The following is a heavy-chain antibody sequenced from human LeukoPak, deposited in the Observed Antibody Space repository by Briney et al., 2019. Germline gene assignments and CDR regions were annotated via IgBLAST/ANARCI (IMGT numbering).Heavy chain of an antibody. CDR1: GYTFSSYE. V-gene: IGHV3-48*03. CDR3: ARQIVGATGLDY. D-gene: IGHD1-26*01. CDR2: ISSSGRTV. J-gene: IGHJ4*02. Sequence: GGSLRLSCAASGYTFSSYEMKWVRQAPGKGLDSVSYISSSGRTVYYADSVKGRFTISRDNAKDSLYLQMNSLRAEDTAVYYCARQIVGATGLDYWGQGTLVTVSS.